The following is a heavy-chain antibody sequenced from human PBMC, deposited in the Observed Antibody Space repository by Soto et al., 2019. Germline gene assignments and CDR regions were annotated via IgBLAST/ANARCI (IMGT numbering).Heavy chain of an antibody. J-gene: IGHJ6*03. CDR1: GGSINNYY. CDR3: ARYASWPDYYYMDV. Sequence: PSETLSLTCTVSGGSINNYYWSWIRQPPGKGLEWIGYIYYSGSTYYNPSLKSRVTISVDTSKNQFSLKLSSVTAADTAVYYCARYASWPDYYYMDVWGKGTTVTVSS. CDR2: IYYSGST. V-gene: IGHV4-59*08.